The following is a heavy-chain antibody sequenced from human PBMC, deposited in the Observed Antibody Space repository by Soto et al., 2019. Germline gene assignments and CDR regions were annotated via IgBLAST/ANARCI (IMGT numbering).Heavy chain of an antibody. J-gene: IGHJ4*02. CDR2: IIPIFGTA. Sequence: QVQLVQSGAEVKKPGSSVKVSCKASGGTFSSYAISWVRQAPGQGLEWMGGIIPIFGTANYAQKFQGRVTLTADESTSTASMELSSLRSEDTAVYYCASFPYDSSGYFDYWGQGTLVTVSS. D-gene: IGHD3-22*01. CDR1: GGTFSSYA. CDR3: ASFPYDSSGYFDY. V-gene: IGHV1-69*12.